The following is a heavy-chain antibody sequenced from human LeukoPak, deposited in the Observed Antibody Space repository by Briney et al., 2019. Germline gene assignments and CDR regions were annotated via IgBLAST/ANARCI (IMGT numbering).Heavy chain of an antibody. CDR2: INWNGDST. CDR3: ARDMLLEDAFDI. D-gene: IGHD3-10*02. Sequence: PGGSLRLSCEVSGFTFDDHAINWVRQAPGKGLEWVANINWNGDSTGYGDSVKGRFTISRDNTKNSVFLQMHSLRGDDTALYYCARDMLLEDAFDIWGQGTMVIVSS. J-gene: IGHJ3*02. CDR1: GFTFDDHA. V-gene: IGHV3-20*04.